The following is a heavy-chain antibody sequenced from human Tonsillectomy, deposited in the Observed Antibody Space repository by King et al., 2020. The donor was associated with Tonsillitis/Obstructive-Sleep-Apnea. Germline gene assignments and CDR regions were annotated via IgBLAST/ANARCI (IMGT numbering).Heavy chain of an antibody. CDR1: GITFSDYH. D-gene: IGHD5-12*01. CDR3: AGGYNYYFYYYMDV. V-gene: IGHV3-11*01. CDR2: MSSSGTTI. Sequence: VQLVESGGGLVKPGGSLRLSCAASGITFSDYHMTWIRQAPGKGLEWVSYMSSSGTTIYYADSLKGRFTISRDNAKNSLYLQMNSLRAEDTAVYYCAGGYNYYFYYYMDVWGKGTTVTVSS. J-gene: IGHJ6*03.